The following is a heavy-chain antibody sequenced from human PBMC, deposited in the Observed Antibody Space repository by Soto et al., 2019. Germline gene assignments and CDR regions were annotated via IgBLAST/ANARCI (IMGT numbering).Heavy chain of an antibody. Sequence: ASVKVSCKASGYTFTSYAMHWVRQAPGQRLEWMGWINAGNGNTKYSQKFQGRVTITRDTSASTAYMELNSLKTEDTAVYYCASRSPYYGSGLVLAFDIWGQGTMVTVSS. V-gene: IGHV1-3*01. CDR2: INAGNGNT. J-gene: IGHJ3*02. CDR1: GYTFTSYA. D-gene: IGHD3-10*01. CDR3: ASRSPYYGSGLVLAFDI.